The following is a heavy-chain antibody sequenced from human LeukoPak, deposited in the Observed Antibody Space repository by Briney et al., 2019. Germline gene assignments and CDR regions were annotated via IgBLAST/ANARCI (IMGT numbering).Heavy chain of an antibody. V-gene: IGHV3-23*01. J-gene: IGHJ3*01. CDR2: ISGSGGST. Sequence: GGSLRLSCAASGFTFSSYAMSWVRQAPGKGLEWASAISGSGGSTYYADSVKGRFTISRDNSKNTLYLQMNSLTAEDTAVYYCARCGGGEPYGAFDFWGQGTMVTVSS. D-gene: IGHD2-21*01. CDR3: ARCGGGEPYGAFDF. CDR1: GFTFSSYA.